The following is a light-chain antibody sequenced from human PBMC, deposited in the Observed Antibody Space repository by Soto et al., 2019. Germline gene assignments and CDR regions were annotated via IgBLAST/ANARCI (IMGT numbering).Light chain of an antibody. CDR3: QQYGRSPFT. V-gene: IGKV3-20*01. CDR1: QSVNLNY. Sequence: EIVLTQSPGTLSLSPGARATLSCRASQSVNLNYLAWYQQKPGQAPRLLIYGASSRATGIPDRFSGSGSGTEFTLTVSRLEPEDFAVYYCQQYGRSPFTFGPGTKVDIK. J-gene: IGKJ3*01. CDR2: GAS.